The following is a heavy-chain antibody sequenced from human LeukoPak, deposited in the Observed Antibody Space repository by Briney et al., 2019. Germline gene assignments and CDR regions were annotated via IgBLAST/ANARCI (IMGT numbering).Heavy chain of an antibody. J-gene: IGHJ4*02. CDR3: ARWEPTGVYFDY. D-gene: IGHD1-26*01. V-gene: IGHV4-34*01. CDR2: INHSGST. CDR1: GGSFSGYY. Sequence: SETLSLTCAVYGGSFSGYYWSWIRQPPGKGLEWIGEINHSGSTNYNPSLKSRVTISVDTSKNQFSLKLSSMTAADTAVYYCARWEPTGVYFDYWGQGTLVTVSS.